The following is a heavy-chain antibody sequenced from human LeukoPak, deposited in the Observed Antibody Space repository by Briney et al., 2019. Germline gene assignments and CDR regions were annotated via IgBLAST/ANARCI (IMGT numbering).Heavy chain of an antibody. CDR2: ISSSSSTI. D-gene: IGHD3-10*01. Sequence: GSLRLSCAASGFTFSSYSMNWVRQAPGEGLEWVSYISSSSSTIYYADSVKGRFTISRDNAKNSLYLQMNSLRDEDTAVYYCARGDYGSGIPDYWGQGTLVTVSS. V-gene: IGHV3-48*02. CDR1: GFTFSSYS. J-gene: IGHJ4*02. CDR3: ARGDYGSGIPDY.